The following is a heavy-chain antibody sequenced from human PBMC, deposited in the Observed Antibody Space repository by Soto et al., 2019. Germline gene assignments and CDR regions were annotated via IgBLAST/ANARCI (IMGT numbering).Heavy chain of an antibody. CDR3: ARDHGSGSYSYYYYYGMDV. V-gene: IGHV1-69*01. J-gene: IGHJ6*02. Sequence: QVQLVQSGAEVKKPGSSVKVSCKASGGTFSSYAIIWVRQAPGQGLEWMGGIIPIFGTANYAQKFQGRVTITADESTSTAYMELSSLRSEDTAVYYCARDHGSGSYSYYYYYGMDVWGQGTTVTVSS. D-gene: IGHD3-10*01. CDR1: GGTFSSYA. CDR2: IIPIFGTA.